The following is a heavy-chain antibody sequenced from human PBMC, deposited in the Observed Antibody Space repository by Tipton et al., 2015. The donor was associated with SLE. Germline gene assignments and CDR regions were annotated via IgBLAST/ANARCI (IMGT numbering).Heavy chain of an antibody. V-gene: IGHV4-39*07. CDR1: GGSISSSSYY. J-gene: IGHJ3*02. Sequence: TLSLTCTVSGGSISSSSYYWGWIRQPPGKGLEWIGEINHSGSTNYNPSLKSRVTISVGTSKNQFSLKLSSVTAADTAVYYCARPGYSGSYYDLGAFDIWGQGTMVTVSS. CDR2: INHSGST. CDR3: ARPGYSGSYYDLGAFDI. D-gene: IGHD1-26*01.